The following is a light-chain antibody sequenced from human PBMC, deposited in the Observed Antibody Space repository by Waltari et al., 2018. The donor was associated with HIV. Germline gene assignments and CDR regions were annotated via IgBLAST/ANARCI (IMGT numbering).Light chain of an antibody. CDR3: GTWDTSLNAGV. CDR1: TSNIGNNF. J-gene: IGLJ2*01. Sequence: QSVLTQPPAVSAAPGQKVTISCSGTTSNIGNNFVSWYQKLPVTAPKLLIFDNHKRPSGVSDRFSASKSATSATLDINGLNTGDEAEYYCGTWDTSLNAGVFGGGTKVSVL. CDR2: DNH. V-gene: IGLV1-51*01.